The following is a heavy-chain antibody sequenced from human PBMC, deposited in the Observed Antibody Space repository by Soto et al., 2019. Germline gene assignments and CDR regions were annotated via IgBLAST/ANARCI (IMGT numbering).Heavy chain of an antibody. V-gene: IGHV1-69*04. Sequence: ASVKVSCKASGGTFSSYTISWVRQAPGQGLEWMGRIIPILGIANYAQKFQGRVTITADKSTSTAYMELSSLRSEDTAVYYCARDQEGDSGYDELDYYYYYMDVWGKGTTVTVSS. CDR2: IIPILGIA. J-gene: IGHJ6*03. CDR3: ARDQEGDSGYDELDYYYYYMDV. D-gene: IGHD5-12*01. CDR1: GGTFSSYT.